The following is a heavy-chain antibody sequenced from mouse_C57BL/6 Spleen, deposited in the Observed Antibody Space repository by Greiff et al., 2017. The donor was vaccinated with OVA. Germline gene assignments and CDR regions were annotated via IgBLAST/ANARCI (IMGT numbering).Heavy chain of an antibody. V-gene: IGHV1-26*01. CDR3: ARGGLRWYFDV. D-gene: IGHD2-2*01. CDR1: GYTFTDYY. CDR2: INPNNGGT. Sequence: VQLQQSGPELVKPGASVKLSCKASGYTFTDYYMNWVKQSTGKSLEWIGDINPNNGGTSYNQKFKGKATLTVDKSSSTAYMERRSLTSEDSAVYYCARGGLRWYFDVWGTGTTVTVSS. J-gene: IGHJ1*03.